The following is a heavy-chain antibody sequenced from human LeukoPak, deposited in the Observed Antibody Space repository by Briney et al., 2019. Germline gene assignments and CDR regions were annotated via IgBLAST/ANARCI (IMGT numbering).Heavy chain of an antibody. V-gene: IGHV3-30*19. CDR3: AKDRRGSYVWDY. CDR1: GFTFSSYG. J-gene: IGHJ4*02. D-gene: IGHD1-26*01. CDR2: ISYDGSKK. Sequence: GGSLRLSCAASGFTFSSYGMHWVRQAPGKGLEWVTDISYDGSKKDYADSVRGRLTISRDNSKNTLYLQMDSLRPEDTAVYYCAKDRRGSYVWDYWGQGILVTVSS.